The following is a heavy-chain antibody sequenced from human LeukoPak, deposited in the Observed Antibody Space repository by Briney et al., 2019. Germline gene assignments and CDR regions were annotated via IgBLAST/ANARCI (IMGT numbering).Heavy chain of an antibody. CDR2: INPNSGGT. D-gene: IGHD6-19*01. V-gene: IGHV1-2*02. Sequence: GASVKVSCKASGYTFTGCNMHWVRQAPGQGLEWMGWINPNSGGTNYAQKFQGRVTMTRDTSISTAYVELSSLTSDDTAVYYCARAHSAWYFDYWGQGTLVTVSS. J-gene: IGHJ4*02. CDR3: ARAHSAWYFDY. CDR1: GYTFTGCN.